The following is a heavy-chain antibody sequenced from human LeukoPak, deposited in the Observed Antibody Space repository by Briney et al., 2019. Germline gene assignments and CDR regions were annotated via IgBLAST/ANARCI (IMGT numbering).Heavy chain of an antibody. CDR3: AREQCSGGRCYSEY. Sequence: GGSLRLSCAASGFTFSSYWMSWVRQAPGKGLEWVANIKQDGSEKYYVDSVKGRFTISRDNAKNSLYLQMNSLRAEDTAVYYCAREQCSGGRCYSEYWGPGTLVNVSS. CDR2: IKQDGSEK. J-gene: IGHJ4*02. D-gene: IGHD2-15*01. CDR1: GFTFSSYW. V-gene: IGHV3-7*01.